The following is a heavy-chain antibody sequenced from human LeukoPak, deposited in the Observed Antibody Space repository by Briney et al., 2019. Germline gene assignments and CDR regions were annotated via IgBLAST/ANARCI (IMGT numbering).Heavy chain of an antibody. CDR1: GGSISSYY. J-gene: IGHJ6*02. CDR3: AREPHVTYGMDV. CDR2: IYTSGIT. D-gene: IGHD4-11*01. Sequence: PSETLSLTCSVSGGSISSYYWSWIRQPAGKGVEWIGRIYTSGITNYNSSLKSRVTMSVDTSKNHFSLRLSSVTAADTASYYCAREPHVTYGMDVWGQGTTVTVSS. V-gene: IGHV4-4*07.